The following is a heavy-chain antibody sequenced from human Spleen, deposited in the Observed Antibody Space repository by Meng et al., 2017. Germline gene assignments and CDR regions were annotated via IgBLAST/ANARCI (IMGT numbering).Heavy chain of an antibody. CDR2: IYKTGIT. Sequence: SETLSLTCTISDGSIGPHYWSWIRQSPGKGLESIGYIYKTGITSYNPSFRGRVTISLDASKNQVSLKLNSMTAADTAVYYCAREVSGDYDYLTGYVTWFDTWGQGILVTVSS. J-gene: IGHJ5*02. CDR3: AREVSGDYDYLTGYVTWFDT. V-gene: IGHV4-59*11. CDR1: DGSIGPHY. D-gene: IGHD3-9*01.